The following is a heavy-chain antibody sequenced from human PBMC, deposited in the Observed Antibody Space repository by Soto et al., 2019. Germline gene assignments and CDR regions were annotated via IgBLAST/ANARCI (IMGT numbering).Heavy chain of an antibody. CDR1: ELTFVNPW. V-gene: IGHV3-15*01. CDR3: IGTYSGSSMRFDY. CDR2: VKSKTDGGTI. J-gene: IGHJ4*02. D-gene: IGHD5-12*01. Sequence: EVQLVESGGGLVKPGGPLRLPCEASELTFVNPWMIWFRQAQGRGLEWVGRVKSKTDGGTIDYAAPVKDRFTISRDDSKNTLYLQMNSLKTEDTAVYYCIGTYSGSSMRFDYWGQGTLVTVSS.